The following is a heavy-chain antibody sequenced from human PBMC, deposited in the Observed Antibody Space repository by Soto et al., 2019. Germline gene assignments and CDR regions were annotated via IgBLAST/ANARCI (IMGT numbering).Heavy chain of an antibody. CDR2: INHSGST. J-gene: IGHJ5*02. CDR1: GGSFSGYY. D-gene: IGHD1-26*01. V-gene: IGHV4-34*01. Sequence: QVQLQQWGAGLLKPSETLSLTCAVYGGSFSGYYWSWIRQPPGKGLEWIGEINHSGSTYYNPSLKSRVTISVDTTKNQLSLKLSSVTAADAAVYYCARGIRVDWENNWFDPWGQGTLVTVSS. CDR3: ARGIRVDWENNWFDP.